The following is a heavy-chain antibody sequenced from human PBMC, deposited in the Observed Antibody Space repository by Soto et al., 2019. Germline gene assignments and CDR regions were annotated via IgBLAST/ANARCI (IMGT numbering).Heavy chain of an antibody. V-gene: IGHV3-30-3*01. Sequence: QVQLVESGGGVVQPGRSLRLSCAASGFTFSSYAMHWVRQAPGKGLEWVAVISYDGSNKYYADSVKGRFTISRDNSKNTLYLKMNSLRAEDTAVYYCARSENPDYYDSSGYYLGFDYWGQGTLVTVSS. D-gene: IGHD3-22*01. CDR3: ARSENPDYYDSSGYYLGFDY. J-gene: IGHJ4*02. CDR1: GFTFSSYA. CDR2: ISYDGSNK.